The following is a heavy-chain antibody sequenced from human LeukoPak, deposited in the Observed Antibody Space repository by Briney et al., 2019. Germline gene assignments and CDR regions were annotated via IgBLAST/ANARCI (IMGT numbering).Heavy chain of an antibody. J-gene: IGHJ3*02. CDR1: GFTFSSYG. D-gene: IGHD3-10*01. CDR2: IWYDGSNK. Sequence: GGSLRLSCAASGFTFSSYGMHWVRQAPGKGLEWVAVIWYDGSNKYYADSVKGRFTISRDNSKNTLYLQMNSLRAEDTAVYYCARELWFAKDAFDIWGQGTMVTVSS. V-gene: IGHV3-33*01. CDR3: ARELWFAKDAFDI.